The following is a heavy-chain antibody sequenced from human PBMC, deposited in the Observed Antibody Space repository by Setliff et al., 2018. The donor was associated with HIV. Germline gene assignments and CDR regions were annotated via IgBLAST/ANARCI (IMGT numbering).Heavy chain of an antibody. CDR2: IYHSGST. CDR3: ARGTAPTVTTVFDY. Sequence: SETLSLTRAVYGESFSGYYWSWIRQPPGKGPEWIGEIYHSGSTNYNPSLKSRVTISVDTSKNQFSLKLSSVTAADTAVYYCARGTAPTVTTVFDYWGQGTLVTVSS. J-gene: IGHJ4*02. CDR1: GESFSGYY. D-gene: IGHD4-4*01. V-gene: IGHV4-34*01.